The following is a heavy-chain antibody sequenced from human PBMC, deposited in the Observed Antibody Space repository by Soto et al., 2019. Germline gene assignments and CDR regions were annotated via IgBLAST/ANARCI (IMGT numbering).Heavy chain of an antibody. Sequence: LSLTCAVSGGSFASNNWWTWVRQPPGQGLEWIGEIYRTGSTNYNPSLKSRVTISLDKSENQFSLKVTSLTAADTAVYYCASRDPGTSVDYWGQGTLVTVSS. CDR3: ASRDPGTSVDY. V-gene: IGHV4-4*02. J-gene: IGHJ4*02. CDR2: IYRTGST. CDR1: GGSFASNNW. D-gene: IGHD1-7*01.